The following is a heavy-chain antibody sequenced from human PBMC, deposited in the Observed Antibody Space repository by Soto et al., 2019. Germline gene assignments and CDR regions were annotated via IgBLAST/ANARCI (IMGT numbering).Heavy chain of an antibody. CDR3: AHMFGTGSHLGH. V-gene: IGHV2-5*02. Sequence: QITLKESGPTLVKPTQTLTLTCTFSGVSLTTSRVGVGWIRQPPGKALEWLALIYLDDDKLYSPSLRSRLTITKNTSRNQVVPKITNMNPMETAAYYCAHMFGTGSHLGHWGQGTLVTVSS. CDR2: IYLDDDK. CDR1: GVSLTTSRVG. J-gene: IGHJ4*02. D-gene: IGHD3-10*02.